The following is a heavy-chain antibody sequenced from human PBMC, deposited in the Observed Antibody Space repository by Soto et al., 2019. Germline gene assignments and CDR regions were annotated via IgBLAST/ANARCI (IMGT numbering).Heavy chain of an antibody. J-gene: IGHJ4*02. Sequence: QVQLVQSGAEVKTPGSSLKVSCTVSGSRFSNYVISWVRQAPGHGLEWLGRSIPIFNTTQYPQKFQGRVTITADKSTNTASLELSSLRSDDTAVYYCAREGRGKKAGYNGLVSLGYWGQGTLVTVSS. CDR1: GSRFSNYV. CDR3: AREGRGKKAGYNGLVSLGY. V-gene: IGHV1-69*06. D-gene: IGHD2-2*02. CDR2: SIPIFNTT.